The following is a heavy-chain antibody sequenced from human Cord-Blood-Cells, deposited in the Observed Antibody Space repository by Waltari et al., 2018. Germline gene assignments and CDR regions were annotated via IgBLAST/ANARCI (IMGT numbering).Heavy chain of an antibody. CDR2: SNPNSGGT. D-gene: IGHD2-8*02. V-gene: IGHV1-2*02. Sequence: QVQLVQSGAEVKKPGASVKVSCKASGYTFTGYYMHWVPQAPGQGLEWMGWSNPNSGGTNYAQKVQGRVTMTRDTSISTAYMGLSRLRSDDTAVYYCARELLGVVSSGAFDIWGQGTMVTVSS. CDR3: ARELLGVVSSGAFDI. CDR1: GYTFTGYY. J-gene: IGHJ3*02.